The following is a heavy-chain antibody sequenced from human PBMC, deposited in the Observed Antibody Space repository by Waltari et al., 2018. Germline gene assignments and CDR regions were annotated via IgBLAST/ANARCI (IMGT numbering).Heavy chain of an antibody. V-gene: IGHV3-30-3*01. CDR3: AKDLPGHGNFDY. CDR2: IPSVGSTK. Sequence: QVPLVESGGGVVQPGRSLRLSCAAAGFTFTTHAMHWVRQAPGKGLEWVAIIPSVGSTKFYADSVEGRFTFSRDNSKNTVYLQMNSLRDEDTAVYYCAKDLPGHGNFDYWGQGTQVTVSS. CDR1: GFTFTTHA. J-gene: IGHJ4*02.